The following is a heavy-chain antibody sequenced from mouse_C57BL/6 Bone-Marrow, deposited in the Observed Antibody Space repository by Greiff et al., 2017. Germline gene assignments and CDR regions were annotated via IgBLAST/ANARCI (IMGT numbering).Heavy chain of an antibody. J-gene: IGHJ2*01. D-gene: IGHD1-1*01. Sequence: QVTLKESGPGILQSSQTLSLTCSFSGFSLSTSGMGVSWIRQPSGKGLEWLAHIYWDDDKRYNPSLKRRLTISKDTSRNQVFLKITSVDTADTATYYCARGGNYYGSFYYFDYWGQGTTLTVSS. CDR2: IYWDDDK. CDR3: ARGGNYYGSFYYFDY. CDR1: GFSLSTSGMG. V-gene: IGHV8-12*01.